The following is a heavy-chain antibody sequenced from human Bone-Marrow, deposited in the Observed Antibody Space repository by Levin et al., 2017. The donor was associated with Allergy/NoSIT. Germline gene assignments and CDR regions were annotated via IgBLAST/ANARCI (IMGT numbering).Heavy chain of an antibody. CDR2: ISSSGTDM. D-gene: IGHD6-19*01. CDR3: AGKPLSSWLYWYFDL. CDR1: GFTFSLYS. Sequence: GGSLRLSCTVSGFTFSLYSMNWVRQAPGKGLEWVSSISSSGTDMYNADSVKGRFTISRDNARNSLYLHMNSLRPEDTAVYYCAGKPLSSWLYWYFDLWGRGTLVTVSS. J-gene: IGHJ2*01. V-gene: IGHV3-21*01.